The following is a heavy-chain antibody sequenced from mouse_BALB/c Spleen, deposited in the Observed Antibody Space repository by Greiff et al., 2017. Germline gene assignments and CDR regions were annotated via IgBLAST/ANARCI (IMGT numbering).Heavy chain of an antibody. Sequence: LKQPGSELVRPGASVKLSCKASGYTFTSYWMHWVKQRHGQGLEWIGNIYPGSGSTNYDEKFKSKGTLTVDTSSSTAYMHLSSLTSEDSAVYYCTRGGYDYDVYYFDYWGQGTTLTVSS. D-gene: IGHD2-4*01. CDR1: GYTFTSYW. CDR3: TRGGYDYDVYYFDY. J-gene: IGHJ2*01. V-gene: IGHV1S22*01. CDR2: IYPGSGST.